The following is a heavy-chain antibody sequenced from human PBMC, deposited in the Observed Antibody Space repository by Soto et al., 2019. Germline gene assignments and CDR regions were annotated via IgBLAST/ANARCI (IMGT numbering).Heavy chain of an antibody. V-gene: IGHV1-18*04. CDR2: INSYNGNT. CDR3: ARSPSLNGFYYYMDV. CDR1: GYTFSDYG. J-gene: IGHJ6*03. Sequence: ASVKVSCKASGYTFSDYGISWVRQAPGQGLQWMGCINSYNGNTNYAQMVQGSVTLTTDTATNTAYMELSSLRFDDTAVYYCARSPSLNGFYYYMDVWGKGTAVTVSS. D-gene: IGHD2-8*01.